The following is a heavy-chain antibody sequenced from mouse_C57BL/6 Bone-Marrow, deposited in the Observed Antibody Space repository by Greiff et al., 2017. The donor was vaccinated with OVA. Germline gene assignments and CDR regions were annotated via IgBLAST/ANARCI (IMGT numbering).Heavy chain of an antibody. CDR1: GFTFSSYA. J-gene: IGHJ3*01. D-gene: IGHD2-4*01. V-gene: IGHV5-4*01. CDR3: ARHYDYYFAY. Sequence: EVQREESGGGLVKPGGSLKLSCAASGFTFSSYAMSWVRQTPEKRLEWVATISDGGSYTYYPDNVKGRFTISRDNAKNNLYLQMSHLKSEDTAMYYCARHYDYYFAYWGQGTLVTVSA. CDR2: ISDGGSYT.